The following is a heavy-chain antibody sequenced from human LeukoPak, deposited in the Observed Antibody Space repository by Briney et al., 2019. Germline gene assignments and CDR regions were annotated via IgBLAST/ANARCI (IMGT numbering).Heavy chain of an antibody. CDR3: ARRNVLTEGEAFDI. CDR1: GGSISSYY. V-gene: IGHV4-4*07. J-gene: IGHJ3*02. CDR2: IYTSGST. Sequence: SETLSLTCTVSGGSISSYYWSWIRQPAGKGLEWIGRIYTSGSTNYNPSLKSRVTISADASKNQFSLKLNSVTAADTAVYYCARRNVLTEGEAFDIWGQGTMVTVSS. D-gene: IGHD3-9*01.